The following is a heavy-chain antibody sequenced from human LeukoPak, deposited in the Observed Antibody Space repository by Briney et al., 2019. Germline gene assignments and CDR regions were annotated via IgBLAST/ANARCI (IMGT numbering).Heavy chain of an antibody. CDR2: ISSSGSTI. V-gene: IGHV3-11*01. CDR3: ARDSGSPNPYAFDI. CDR1: GFTFSDYY. Sequence: GGSLRLSCAASGFTFSDYYMSWIRQAPGKGLEWVSYISSSGSTIYYADSVKGRFTISRDNAKNSLYLQMNSLRAEDTAVYYCARDSGSPNPYAFDIWGQGTMVTVSS. J-gene: IGHJ3*02. D-gene: IGHD1-26*01.